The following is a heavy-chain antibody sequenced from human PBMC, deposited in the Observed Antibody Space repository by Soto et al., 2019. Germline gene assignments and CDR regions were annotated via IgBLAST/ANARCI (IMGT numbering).Heavy chain of an antibody. V-gene: IGHV4-34*01. Sequence: QVQLQQWGAGLLKPSETLSLTCAVYGGSFSGYYWSWIRQPPGKGLEWIGEINPSGSTNYNPSLKRRVTISVDTAKNQFTLKLSSVTAADTAVYSCARGTGTKTFDYWGQGTLVTVSS. CDR3: ARGTGTKTFDY. CDR2: INPSGST. CDR1: GGSFSGYY. D-gene: IGHD1-1*01. J-gene: IGHJ4*02.